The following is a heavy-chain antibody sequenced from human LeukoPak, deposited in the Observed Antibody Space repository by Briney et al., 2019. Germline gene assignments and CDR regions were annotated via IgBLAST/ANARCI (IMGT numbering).Heavy chain of an antibody. Sequence: GGSLRLSCTASGFSFRTYNLHWVRQAPGKGLEWVSTITTSDGNTYYADSVKGRFTVSRDNSKNTLYFQMSSLRAEDTAVYYCARGRSPYSFDYWGQGTLVTVSS. D-gene: IGHD2-15*01. J-gene: IGHJ4*02. V-gene: IGHV3-23*01. CDR1: GFSFRTYN. CDR3: ARGRSPYSFDY. CDR2: ITTSDGNT.